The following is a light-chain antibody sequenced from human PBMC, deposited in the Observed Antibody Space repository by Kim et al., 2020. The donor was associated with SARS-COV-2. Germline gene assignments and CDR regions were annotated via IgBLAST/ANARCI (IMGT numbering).Light chain of an antibody. Sequence: EIVLTQSPGTLSLSPGERATLSCRASQSVSSNYLAWYQQKPGQAPRLPIYGASSRATGIPDRFSGSGSGTDFTLTITRLEPEDFAVYYCQQYSSSPATFGQGTKVDIK. CDR2: GAS. V-gene: IGKV3-20*01. CDR3: QQYSSSPAT. J-gene: IGKJ1*01. CDR1: QSVSSNY.